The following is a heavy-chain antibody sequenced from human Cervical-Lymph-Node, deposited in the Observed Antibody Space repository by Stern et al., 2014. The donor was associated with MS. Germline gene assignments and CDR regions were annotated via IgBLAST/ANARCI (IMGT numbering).Heavy chain of an antibody. J-gene: IGHJ5*02. CDR1: EGTFSKFP. D-gene: IGHD6-13*01. V-gene: IGHV1-69*01. Sequence: QVQLVESGAEVPKPGSSVKVSCKASEGTFSKFPSSWVRQAPGQGLEWMGGIFPVFGSPTYAQEFRGRVRITADVSTSTVYMELSSLRSDDTAVYYCALSSETSDRWYSLGYDLWGQGTLVTVSS. CDR2: IFPVFGSP. CDR3: ALSSETSDRWYSLGYDL.